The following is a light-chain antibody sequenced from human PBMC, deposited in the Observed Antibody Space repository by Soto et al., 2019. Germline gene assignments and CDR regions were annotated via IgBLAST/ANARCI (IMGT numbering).Light chain of an antibody. CDR1: QSVNSNF. Sequence: EIVLTQSPGTLSLSPGERATLSCRASQSVNSNFLAWFQHKTGQAPRLLIYGASSRATGIPDRFSGSGSGTDFTLTISRLEPEDFAVYYCQRYGSSPRVFGGGTKVDIK. J-gene: IGKJ4*01. CDR3: QRYGSSPRV. CDR2: GAS. V-gene: IGKV3-20*01.